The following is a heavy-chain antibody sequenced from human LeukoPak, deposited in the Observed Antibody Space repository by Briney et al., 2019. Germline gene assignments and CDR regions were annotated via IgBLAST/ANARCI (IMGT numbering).Heavy chain of an antibody. CDR1: GGTFSKYG. J-gene: IGHJ3*02. CDR2: IIPIFGTG. Sequence: SVKVSCKASGGTFSKYGITWVRQAPGQGLEWMGGIIPIFGTGNYAQKFQGRVTITADESTSTAYMELSSLRSEDTAVYYCARERESSGYDAFDIWGQGTMVTVSS. CDR3: ARERESSGYDAFDI. D-gene: IGHD6-19*01. V-gene: IGHV1-69*13.